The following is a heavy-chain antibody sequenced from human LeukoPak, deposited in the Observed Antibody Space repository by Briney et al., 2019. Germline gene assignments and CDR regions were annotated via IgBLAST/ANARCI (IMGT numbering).Heavy chain of an antibody. D-gene: IGHD1-26*01. CDR1: GGSISSGGYS. Sequence: PSGTLSLTCAVSGGSISSGGYSWSWIRQPPGKGLEWIGYIYYSGSTNYNPSLKSRVTISVDTSKNQFSLKLSSVTAADTAVYYCARAAYSGSYHSDYWGQGTLVTVSS. V-gene: IGHV4-61*08. J-gene: IGHJ4*02. CDR2: IYYSGST. CDR3: ARAAYSGSYHSDY.